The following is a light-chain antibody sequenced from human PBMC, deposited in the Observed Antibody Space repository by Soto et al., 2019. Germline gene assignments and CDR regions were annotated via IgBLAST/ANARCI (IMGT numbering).Light chain of an antibody. CDR2: GAS. Sequence: EIVMTQSPATLSVSPGEGATLSCRASQSVSGNLAWYQHKPGQAPRLLIYGASTRATGIPARFSGSGSGTEFTLTNSSLQSEDFAVYYCQPCTSWPRTFGQGTKLEIK. V-gene: IGKV3-15*01. CDR3: QPCTSWPRT. J-gene: IGKJ2*01. CDR1: QSVSGN.